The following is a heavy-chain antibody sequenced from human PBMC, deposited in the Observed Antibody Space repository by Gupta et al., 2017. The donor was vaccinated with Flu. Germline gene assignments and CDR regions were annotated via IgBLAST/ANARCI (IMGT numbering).Heavy chain of an antibody. J-gene: IGHJ5*02. CDR1: NVW. D-gene: IGHD5-18*01. V-gene: IGHV3-15*01. Sequence: NVWMTWVRQVPGKGLDCVARIKSKSDGGTIHYAEPVKGRFTISRDDSKKTLDLQMNNLRTEDTAVYFCTTADTYGLSNIDIWGQVTLVTVSS. CDR3: TTADTYGLSNIDI. CDR2: IKSKSDGGTI.